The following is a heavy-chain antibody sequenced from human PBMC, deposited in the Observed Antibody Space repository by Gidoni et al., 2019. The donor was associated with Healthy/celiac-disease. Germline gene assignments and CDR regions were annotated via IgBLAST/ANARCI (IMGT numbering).Heavy chain of an antibody. CDR1: GFTFSSHA. V-gene: IGHV3-23*01. J-gene: IGHJ5*02. D-gene: IGHD6-13*01. CDR3: AKTYSSSWYGQVRWFDP. Sequence: EVQLLESGGGLVQPGGSLRLSCAASGFTFSSHAMSWVRQAPGKGLEWVSAISGSGGSTYYADSVKGRFTISRDNSKNTLYLQMNSLRAEDTAVYYCAKTYSSSWYGQVRWFDPWGQGTLVTVSS. CDR2: ISGSGGST.